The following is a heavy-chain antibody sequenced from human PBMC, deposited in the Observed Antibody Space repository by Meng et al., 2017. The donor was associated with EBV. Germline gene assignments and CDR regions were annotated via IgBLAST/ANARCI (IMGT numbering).Heavy chain of an antibody. V-gene: IGHV1-3*01. CDR1: GYAFTSYI. CDR2: INVGVGYT. J-gene: IGHJ4*02. CDR3: VRGPPVGVPGPGDY. Sequence: QVQLVQSGAAVKNPGASGKVSCKASGYAFTSYILHWVRQAPGQRLEWMGWINVGVGYTKYSQKFQGRVTISSDTSATTGYMELSSLRSEDTAVYYCVRGPPVGVPGPGDYWGQGTLVTVSS. D-gene: IGHD2-21*01.